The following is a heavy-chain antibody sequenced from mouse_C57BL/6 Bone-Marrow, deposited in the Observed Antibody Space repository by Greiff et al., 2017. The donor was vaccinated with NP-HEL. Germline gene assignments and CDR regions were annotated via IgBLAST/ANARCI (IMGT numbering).Heavy chain of an antibody. CDR1: GFTFSSYG. J-gene: IGHJ1*03. CDR3: ASKASVAWYFDV. Sequence: DVHLVESGGDLVKPGGSLKLSCAASGFTFSSYGMSWVRQTPDKRLEWVATISSGGSYTYYPDSVKGRFTISRDNAKNTLYLQMSSLKSEDTAMYYCASKASVAWYFDVWGTGTTVTVSS. V-gene: IGHV5-6*01. CDR2: ISSGGSYT. D-gene: IGHD1-1*01.